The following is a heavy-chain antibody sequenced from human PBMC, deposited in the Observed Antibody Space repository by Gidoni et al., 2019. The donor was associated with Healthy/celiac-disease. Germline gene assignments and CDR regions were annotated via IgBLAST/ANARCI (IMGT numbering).Heavy chain of an antibody. J-gene: IGHJ5*02. CDR2: IITIFGTA. CDR3: ARAPITMVRGVNHNWFDP. V-gene: IGHV1-69*06. D-gene: IGHD3-10*01. Sequence: QGLEWMGGIITIFGTANYAQKFQGRVTITADKSTSTAYMELSSLRSEDTAVYYCARAPITMVRGVNHNWFDPWGQGTLVTVSS.